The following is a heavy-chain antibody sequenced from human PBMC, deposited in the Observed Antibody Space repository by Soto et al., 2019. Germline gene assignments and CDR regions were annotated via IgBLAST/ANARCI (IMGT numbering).Heavy chain of an antibody. J-gene: IGHJ4*02. Sequence: PSETLSLTCTVSGGPISSGGYYWSWIRQHPGKGLEWIGYIYYSGSTYYNPSLKSRVTISVDTSKNQFSLKLSSVTAADTAVYYCARAYPHFSYYDFWSGYQPTFDYWGQGTLVTVSS. CDR1: GGPISSGGYY. V-gene: IGHV4-31*03. CDR3: ARAYPHFSYYDFWSGYQPTFDY. CDR2: IYYSGST. D-gene: IGHD3-3*01.